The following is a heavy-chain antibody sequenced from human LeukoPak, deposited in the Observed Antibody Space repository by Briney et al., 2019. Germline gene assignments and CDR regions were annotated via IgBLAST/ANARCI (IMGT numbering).Heavy chain of an antibody. V-gene: IGHV3-23*01. D-gene: IGHD3-22*01. Sequence: GGSLRLSCAASGFTFSSYAMSWVRQAPGKGLEWVSAISGSGGSTYYADSVKGRFTISRDNSKNTLYLQMNSLRAEDTAVYYCAKATYYYGSSGYDYFDYWGQGTLVTVSS. CDR3: AKATYYYGSSGYDYFDY. CDR1: GFTFSSYA. CDR2: ISGSGGST. J-gene: IGHJ4*02.